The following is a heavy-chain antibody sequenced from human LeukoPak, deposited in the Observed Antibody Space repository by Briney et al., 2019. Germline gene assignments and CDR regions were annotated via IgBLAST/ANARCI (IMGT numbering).Heavy chain of an antibody. D-gene: IGHD2/OR15-2a*01. CDR1: GFTFSSYA. CDR2: ISGSGGST. J-gene: IGHJ4*02. V-gene: IGHV3-23*01. CDR3: ARDSSSFPNYFDY. Sequence: GGSLRLSCAASGFTFSSYAMSWVRQAPGKGLEWVSAISGSGGSTYYADSVKGRFTISRDNSKNTLYLQMNSLRAEDTAVYYCARDSSSFPNYFDYWGQGTLVTVSS.